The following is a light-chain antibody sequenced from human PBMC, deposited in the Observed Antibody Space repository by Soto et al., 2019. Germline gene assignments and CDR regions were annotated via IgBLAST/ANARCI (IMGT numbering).Light chain of an antibody. J-gene: IGLJ1*01. Sequence: QSALTQPPSVSGAPGQRVTISCTGSSSNIGAGYDVHWYQQLPGTAPKLLIYANNNRPSGVPGRFSGSKSGTSASLAITGLQAEDEAAYYCQSYDSSLRGYVFGTGTKVTVL. CDR1: SSNIGAGYD. CDR3: QSYDSSLRGYV. V-gene: IGLV1-40*01. CDR2: ANN.